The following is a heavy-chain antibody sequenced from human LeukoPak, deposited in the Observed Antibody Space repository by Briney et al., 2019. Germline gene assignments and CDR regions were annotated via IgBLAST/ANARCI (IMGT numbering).Heavy chain of an antibody. V-gene: IGHV3-23*01. CDR3: AKGDYYYGSGRLYGMDV. CDR2: MCSSGGTT. Sequence: GGSLRLSCAASGFTFSSYAMNWVRQAPGKGLEWVSVMCSSGGTTYYADSLKGRFTIYRANSKNTLYLQMNSLRAEDTAVYHCAKGDYYYGSGRLYGMDVWGRGTMVTVSS. CDR1: GFTFSSYA. D-gene: IGHD3-10*01. J-gene: IGHJ6*02.